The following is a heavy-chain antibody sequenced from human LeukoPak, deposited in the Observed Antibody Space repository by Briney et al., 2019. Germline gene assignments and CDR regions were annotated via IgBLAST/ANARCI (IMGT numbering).Heavy chain of an antibody. CDR3: ARDHPTIFGVVILESNDAFDI. CDR2: ISAYNGNT. CDR1: GYTFTSYG. V-gene: IGHV1-18*04. D-gene: IGHD3-3*01. J-gene: IGHJ3*02. Sequence: ASVKVSCKASGYTFTSYGISWVRQAPGQGLEWMGWISAYNGNTNYAQKLQDRVTITTDTSTNTAYMELRSLRSDDTAVYYCARDHPTIFGVVILESNDAFDIWGQGTMVTVSS.